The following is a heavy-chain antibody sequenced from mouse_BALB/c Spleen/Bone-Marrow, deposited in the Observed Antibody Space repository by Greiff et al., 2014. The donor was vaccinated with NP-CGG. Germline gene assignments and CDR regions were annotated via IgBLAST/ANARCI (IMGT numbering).Heavy chain of an antibody. V-gene: IGHV1-9*01. D-gene: IGHD1-1*01. J-gene: IGHJ2*01. CDR2: ILPGSGTA. CDR1: GYTFSNYW. Sequence: VKRVESGAELMKPGASVKISCKATGYTFSNYWIDWVKQRPGHGLEWIGEILPGSGTANYNEKFKGKATFTADTSSNTAYMQLSSLTSEDSALYYCARASVVPYYIDFWGQGTTLTVSS. CDR3: ARASVVPYYIDF.